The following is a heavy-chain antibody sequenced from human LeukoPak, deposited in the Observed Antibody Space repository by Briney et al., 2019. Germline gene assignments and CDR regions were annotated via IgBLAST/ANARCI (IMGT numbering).Heavy chain of an antibody. Sequence: GGSLRLSCAASGFTFDDYAMHWVRQAPGKGLEWVSGISWNSGSIGYADSVKGRFTISRDNAKNSLYLQMNSLRAEDMALYYCARAGGYCGRISCPYYFDYWGQGSLVAVSS. V-gene: IGHV3-9*03. CDR1: GFTFDDYA. CDR2: ISWNSGSI. D-gene: IGHD2-15*01. J-gene: IGHJ4*02. CDR3: ARAGGYCGRISCPYYFDY.